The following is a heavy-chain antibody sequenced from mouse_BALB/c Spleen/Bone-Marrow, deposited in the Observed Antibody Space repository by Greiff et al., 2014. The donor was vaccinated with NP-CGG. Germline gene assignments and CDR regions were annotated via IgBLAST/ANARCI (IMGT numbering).Heavy chain of an antibody. V-gene: IGHV2-9*02. CDR2: IWAGGST. CDR3: ARYYYGFLDY. J-gene: IGHJ2*01. D-gene: IGHD1-2*01. CDR1: GFSLTGYG. Sequence: QVQLQQSGPGLVAPSQTLSITCTVSGFSLTGYGVHWVRQSPGKGLEWLGVIWAGGSTNYNSALMSRLSISKDNSKSQVFLKMNSLQTDDTAMYYCARYYYGFLDYWGQGTTLTVSS.